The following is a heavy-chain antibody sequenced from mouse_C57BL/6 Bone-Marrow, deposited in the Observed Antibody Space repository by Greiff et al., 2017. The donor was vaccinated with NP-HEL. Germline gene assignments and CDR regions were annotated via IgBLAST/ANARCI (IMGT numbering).Heavy chain of an antibody. V-gene: IGHV1-69*01. Sequence: VQLQQPGAELVMPGASVKLSCKASGYTFTSYWMHWVKQRPGQGLEWIGEIDPSDSYTNYNQKLKGKSTLTVDKSSSTAYMQLSSLTSEDSAVYYCARGEGNLEGYYWGQGTTLTVSS. CDR2: IDPSDSYT. CDR1: GYTFTSYW. CDR3: ARGEGNLEGYY. J-gene: IGHJ2*01.